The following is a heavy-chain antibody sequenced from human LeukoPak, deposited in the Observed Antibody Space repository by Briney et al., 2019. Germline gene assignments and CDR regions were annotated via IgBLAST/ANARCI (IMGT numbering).Heavy chain of an antibody. J-gene: IGHJ4*02. CDR3: AKEGRYYDFWSGYYHFDY. V-gene: IGHV3-23*01. D-gene: IGHD3-3*01. Sequence: GGSLRLSCAACGFTFSSYAMSLVRQAPGKGLEWVSAISGSGGSTYYADSVKGRFTISRDNSKNTLYLQMNSLRAEDTAVYYCAKEGRYYDFWSGYYHFDYWGQGTLVTVSS. CDR2: ISGSGGST. CDR1: GFTFSSYA.